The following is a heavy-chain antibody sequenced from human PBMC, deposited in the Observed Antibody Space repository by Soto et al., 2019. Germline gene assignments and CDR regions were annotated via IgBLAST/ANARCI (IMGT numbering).Heavy chain of an antibody. Sequence: LRLSCALSGFLFRISGMYWVRQASGKGLECVGVISYDGSSKYYADSVKGRFTISRDNPKNMLYLQMNNLRADDTAVYYCAKDRRDYDFWSGYYYYGMDVWGQGTTVTV. V-gene: IGHV3-30*18. CDR1: GFLFRISG. CDR3: AKDRRDYDFWSGYYYYGMDV. CDR2: ISYDGSSK. D-gene: IGHD3-3*01. J-gene: IGHJ6*02.